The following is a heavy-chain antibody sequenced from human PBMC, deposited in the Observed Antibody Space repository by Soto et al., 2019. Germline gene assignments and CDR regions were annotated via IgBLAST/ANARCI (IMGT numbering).Heavy chain of an antibody. CDR2: IYHGGST. V-gene: IGHV4-4*02. CDR1: GGSISSANW. J-gene: IGHJ6*02. Sequence: PSETLSLTCAVSGGSISSANWWTWVRQPPGKGLEWIGEIYHGGSTSYNPSLKSRVTLSLDKFKNHFSLNLTSVTAADTAVYYCARLSFSYGVDVWGPGTTVTVSS. CDR3: ARLSFSYGVDV.